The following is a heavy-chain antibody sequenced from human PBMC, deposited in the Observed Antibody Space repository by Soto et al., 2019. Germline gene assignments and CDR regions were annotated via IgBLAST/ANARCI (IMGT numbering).Heavy chain of an antibody. Sequence: QVQVMQSGAEVKKPGDSVKVSCKTSGYIFSDYGINWVRQAHGQGLEWMGWISGYRGNANVAQKFQGRVTMTTDKSTRTASMELRRVRSDDTAVYYCAKRTSGATWGESDYWGQGTLVTVSS. D-gene: IGHD3-16*01. J-gene: IGHJ4*02. V-gene: IGHV1-18*04. CDR1: GYIFSDYG. CDR2: ISGYRGNA. CDR3: AKRTSGATWGESDY.